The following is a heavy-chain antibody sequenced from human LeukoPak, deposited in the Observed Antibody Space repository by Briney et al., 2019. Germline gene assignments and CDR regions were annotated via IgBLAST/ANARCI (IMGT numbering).Heavy chain of an antibody. CDR3: ARDRARDGYNPPDY. D-gene: IGHD5-24*01. CDR2: ISYDGSNK. V-gene: IGHV3-30-3*01. J-gene: IGHJ4*02. CDR1: EFTFSSYV. Sequence: GGSLRLSCAASEFTFSSYVMHWVRQAPGKGLEWVAVISYDGSNKYYADSVKGRFTISRDNSKNTLYLQMNSLRAEDTAVYYCARDRARDGYNPPDYWGQGTLVTVSS.